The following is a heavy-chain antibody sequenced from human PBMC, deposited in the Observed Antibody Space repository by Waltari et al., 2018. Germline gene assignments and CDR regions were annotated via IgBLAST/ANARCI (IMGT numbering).Heavy chain of an antibody. CDR1: GFTLSLDA. CDR3: TRADFWSGYLFDF. D-gene: IGHD3-3*01. J-gene: IGHJ4*02. V-gene: IGHV3-23*01. CDR2: ISGSGDNT. Sequence: EVQLLESGGGLVQPGGSLTLSCSASGFTLSLDAMNWVRQAPGKGLEWVSGISGSGDNTYYADSVKGRFAISRDNSENTVYLQMNGLRGEDTAVYYCTRADFWSGYLFDFWGQGTLVTVSS.